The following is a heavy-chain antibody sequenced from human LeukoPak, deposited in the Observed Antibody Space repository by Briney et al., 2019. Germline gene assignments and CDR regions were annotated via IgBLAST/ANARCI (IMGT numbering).Heavy chain of an antibody. CDR2: ISGNAGST. CDR3: ARAMMVVANLWGVFDY. Sequence: GGSLRLSCAASGFTLSSYAMSWVRQAPGKGLEWVSLISGNAGSTYYADSVKGRFTISRDNSKNTLYLQMHSLRAEDTALYYCARAMMVVANLWGVFDYWGQGALVTVSS. J-gene: IGHJ4*02. D-gene: IGHD3-22*01. CDR1: GFTLSSYA. V-gene: IGHV3-23*01.